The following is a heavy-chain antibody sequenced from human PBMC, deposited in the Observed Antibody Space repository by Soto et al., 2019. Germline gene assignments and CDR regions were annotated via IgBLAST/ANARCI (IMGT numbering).Heavy chain of an antibody. V-gene: IGHV4-31*03. CDR1: GGSISSGGYY. J-gene: IGHJ6*03. Sequence: PSETLSLTCTVSGGSISSGGYYWSWIRQHPGKGLEWIGYIYYSGSTYYNPSLKSRVTISVDTSKNQFSLKLSSVTAADTVVYYWARGWGDCSGGSCYSRAAYYMDVWGKGTTVTVSS. D-gene: IGHD2-15*01. CDR2: IYYSGST. CDR3: ARGWGDCSGGSCYSRAAYYMDV.